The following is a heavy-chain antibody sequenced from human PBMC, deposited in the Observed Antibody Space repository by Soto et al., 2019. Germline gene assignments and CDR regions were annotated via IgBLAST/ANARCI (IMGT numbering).Heavy chain of an antibody. CDR3: ARDPDSSGWYNWFDP. Sequence: GGSLRVSWAASGFTFSSYSMNWVRQAPGKGLEWVSYISSSGSTIYYADSVKGRFTISRDNAKNSLYLQMNSLRAEDTAVYYCARDPDSSGWYNWFDPWGQGTLVTVSS. D-gene: IGHD6-19*01. J-gene: IGHJ5*02. CDR1: GFTFSSYS. CDR2: ISSSGSTI. V-gene: IGHV3-48*01.